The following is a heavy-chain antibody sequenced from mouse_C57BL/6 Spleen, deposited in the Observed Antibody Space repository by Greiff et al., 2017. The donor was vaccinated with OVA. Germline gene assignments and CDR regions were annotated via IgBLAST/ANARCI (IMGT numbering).Heavy chain of an antibody. V-gene: IGHV1-62-2*01. Sequence: QVQLKESGAELVKPGASVKLSCKASGYTFTEYTIHWVKQRSGQGLEWIGWFYRGSGSIKYNEKFKDKATLTADKSSSTVYMELSRLTSEDSAVYFCARHEESYYGNHGGFAYWGQGTLVTVSA. J-gene: IGHJ3*01. CDR3: ARHEESYYGNHGGFAY. CDR2: FYRGSGSI. D-gene: IGHD2-1*01. CDR1: GYTFTEYT.